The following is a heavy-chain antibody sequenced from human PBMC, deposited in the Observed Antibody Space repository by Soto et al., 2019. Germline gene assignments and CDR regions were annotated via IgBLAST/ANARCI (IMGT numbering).Heavy chain of an antibody. CDR1: GFTFSSYG. D-gene: IGHD5-18*01. CDR2: IWYDGSNK. Sequence: GGSLRLSCAASGFTFSSYGMHWVRQAPGKGLEWVAVIWYDGSNKYYADSVKGRFTISRDNSKNTLYLQMNSLRAEDTAVYYCARDGAAMDSRYYYYGMDVWGQGTTVTVSS. J-gene: IGHJ6*02. CDR3: ARDGAAMDSRYYYYGMDV. V-gene: IGHV3-33*01.